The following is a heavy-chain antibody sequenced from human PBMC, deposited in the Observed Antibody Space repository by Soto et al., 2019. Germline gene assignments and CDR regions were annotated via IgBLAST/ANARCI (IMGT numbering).Heavy chain of an antibody. J-gene: IGHJ5*02. D-gene: IGHD2-2*01. CDR2: ISSSSSYI. Sequence: GGSLRLSCAASGFTFSSYSMNWVRQAPGKGLEWVSSISSSSSYIYYADSVKGRFTISRDNAKNSLYLQMNSPRAEDTAVYYCARVVVPAANWFDPWGQGTLVTVSS. CDR1: GFTFSSYS. CDR3: ARVVVPAANWFDP. V-gene: IGHV3-21*01.